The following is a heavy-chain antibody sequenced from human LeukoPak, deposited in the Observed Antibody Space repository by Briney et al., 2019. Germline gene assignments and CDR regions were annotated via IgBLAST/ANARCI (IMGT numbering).Heavy chain of an antibody. CDR3: ARVYSNYIMRYYYYMDV. D-gene: IGHD4-11*01. CDR2: IYYSGST. CDR1: GGSISSYY. J-gene: IGHJ6*03. Sequence: PSETLSLTCTVSGGSISSYYWSWIRQPPGKGLEWIGYIYYSGSTNYNPSLKSRVTISVDTSKNQFSLKLSSVTAADTAVYYCARVYSNYIMRYYYYMDVWGKGTTVTVSS. V-gene: IGHV4-59*01.